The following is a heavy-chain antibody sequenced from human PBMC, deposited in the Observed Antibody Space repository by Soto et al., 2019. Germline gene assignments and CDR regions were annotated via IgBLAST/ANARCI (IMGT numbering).Heavy chain of an antibody. Sequence: QVQLVESGGGLVKPVGSLRLSCVASGFSFSDYYMSWIRQAPGKGLEWVSYIGDSGSSTNYADSVKGRFTISRDNAKNSLYLQMNSLRAEDTAVYYCATYGVLGAFDIWGQGTMVTVSS. CDR3: ATYGVLGAFDI. V-gene: IGHV3-11*01. CDR1: GFSFSDYY. CDR2: IGDSGSST. D-gene: IGHD2-8*01. J-gene: IGHJ3*02.